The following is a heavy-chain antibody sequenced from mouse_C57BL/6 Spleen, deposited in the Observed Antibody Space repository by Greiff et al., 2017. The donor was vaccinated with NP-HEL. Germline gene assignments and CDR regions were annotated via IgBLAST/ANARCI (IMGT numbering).Heavy chain of an antibody. CDR2: INPNNGGT. V-gene: IGHV1-26*01. CDR3: AVHYAMDY. J-gene: IGHJ4*01. CDR1: GYTFTDYY. Sequence: EVQLQQSGPELVKPGASVKISCKASGYTFTDYYMNWVKQSHGKSLEWIGDINPNNGGTSYNQKFKGKATLTVDKSSSTAYMELRSLTSEDSAVYYCAVHYAMDYWGQGTSVTVSS.